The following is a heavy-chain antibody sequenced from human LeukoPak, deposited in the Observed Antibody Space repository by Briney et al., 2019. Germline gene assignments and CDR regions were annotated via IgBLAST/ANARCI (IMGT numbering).Heavy chain of an antibody. CDR3: ATRSRGYSYGGFDY. CDR1: GFTFSSSA. Sequence: GGSLRLSCAASGFTFSSSAMSWVRQAPGKGLEWVSSISGSGSGGSTYYADSVKGRFTISRDNAKNSLFLQMNSLRAEDTALYYCATRSRGYSYGGFDYWGQGTLVTVSS. D-gene: IGHD5-18*01. V-gene: IGHV3-23*01. CDR2: ISGSGSGGST. J-gene: IGHJ4*02.